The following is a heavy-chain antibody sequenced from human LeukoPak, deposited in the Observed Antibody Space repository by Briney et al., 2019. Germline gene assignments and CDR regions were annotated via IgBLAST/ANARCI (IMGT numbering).Heavy chain of an antibody. D-gene: IGHD3-10*01. J-gene: IGHJ6*03. Sequence: GGSLRLSCAASGFTFSNYWMHWVRQAPGKGLVWVSRINSDGSSTSYADSVKGRFTISRDNAKNTLYLQMNSLRAEDTAVYYCAREGFENYYYYMDVWGKGTTVTVSS. CDR2: INSDGSST. V-gene: IGHV3-74*01. CDR1: GFTFSNYW. CDR3: AREGFENYYYYMDV.